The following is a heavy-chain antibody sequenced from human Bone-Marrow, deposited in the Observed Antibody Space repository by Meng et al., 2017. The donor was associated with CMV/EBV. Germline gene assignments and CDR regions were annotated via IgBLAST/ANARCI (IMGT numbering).Heavy chain of an antibody. CDR3: ARDLWGADGSGHNYYYYGMDV. Sequence: ASVKVSCKASGYTFTSYYMHWVRQAPGQGLEWMGIINPSGGSTSYAQKFQGRVTMTRDTSTSTVYMELSSLRSEDTAVYYCARDLWGADGSGHNYYYYGMDVWGQGTTVTLYS. CDR2: INPSGGST. V-gene: IGHV1-46*01. D-gene: IGHD3-10*01. J-gene: IGHJ6*02. CDR1: GYTFTSYY.